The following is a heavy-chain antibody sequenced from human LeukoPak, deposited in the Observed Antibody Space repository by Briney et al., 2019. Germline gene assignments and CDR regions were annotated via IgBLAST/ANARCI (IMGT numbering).Heavy chain of an antibody. V-gene: IGHV1-46*01. D-gene: IGHD3-9*01. Sequence: ASVKVSCKASGYTFTSYAMHWVRQAPGQGLEWMGIINPSGGSTSYAQKFQGRVTMTRDTSTSTVYMELSSLRSEDTAVYYCARELYYGDYDILTGTFDYWGQGTLVTVSS. J-gene: IGHJ4*02. CDR3: ARELYYGDYDILTGTFDY. CDR2: INPSGGST. CDR1: GYTFTSYA.